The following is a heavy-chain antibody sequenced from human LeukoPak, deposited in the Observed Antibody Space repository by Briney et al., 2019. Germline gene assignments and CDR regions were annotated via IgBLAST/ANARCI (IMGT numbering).Heavy chain of an antibody. CDR1: GFTFSSYA. J-gene: IGHJ4*02. CDR2: ISGSGGST. D-gene: IGHD6-19*01. V-gene: IGHV3-23*01. Sequence: GGSLRLSCAASGFTFSSYAMSWVRQAPGKGLEWVSAISGSGGSTYYADSVKGRFTISRDNSKNTLYLQMNSLRAEDTAVYCCWKDLDSSGWYNFDYWGQGTLVTGSS. CDR3: WKDLDSSGWYNFDY.